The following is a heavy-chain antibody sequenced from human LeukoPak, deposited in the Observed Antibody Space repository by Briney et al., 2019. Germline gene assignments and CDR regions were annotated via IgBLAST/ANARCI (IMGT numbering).Heavy chain of an antibody. J-gene: IGHJ3*02. Sequence: ASVTVSFTASGYTFTIYYMHWVRQAPGQGLEWMGIINPSGGSTSYSQKFQGRVTMTRDMSTSTVYMELSSLRSEDTAVYYCARDLEYCSGGSCPPGYAFDIWGQGTMVTVSS. CDR2: INPSGGST. CDR3: ARDLEYCSGGSCPPGYAFDI. D-gene: IGHD2-15*01. CDR1: GYTFTIYY. V-gene: IGHV1-46*01.